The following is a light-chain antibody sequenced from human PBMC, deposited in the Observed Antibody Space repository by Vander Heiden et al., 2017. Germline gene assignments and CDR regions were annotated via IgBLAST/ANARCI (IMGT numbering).Light chain of an antibody. V-gene: IGKV1-5*03. CDR2: KAS. J-gene: IGKJ1*01. CDR1: QSISSW. Sequence: DIHMTQSPSTPSASVGDRVTITCRASQSISSWLAWYQQKPGKAPKLLIYKASSLESGVPSRFSGSGSGTEFTLTISSLQPDDFATYYCQQYNTWTFGQGTKVEIK. CDR3: QQYNTWT.